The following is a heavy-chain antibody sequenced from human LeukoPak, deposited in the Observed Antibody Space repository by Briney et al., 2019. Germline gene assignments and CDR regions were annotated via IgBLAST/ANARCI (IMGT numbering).Heavy chain of an antibody. CDR1: GYTFTSYD. CDR3: ARGYRVLEWLLGRMTRYYFDY. CDR2: MNPNSGNT. V-gene: IGHV1-8*01. Sequence: GASVKVSCKASGYTFTSYDINWVRQATGQGLEWMGWMNPNSGNTGYAQKFQGRVTMTRNTSISTAYMELSSLRSEDTAVYYCARGYRVLEWLLGRMTRYYFDYWGQGTLVTVSS. J-gene: IGHJ4*02. D-gene: IGHD3-3*01.